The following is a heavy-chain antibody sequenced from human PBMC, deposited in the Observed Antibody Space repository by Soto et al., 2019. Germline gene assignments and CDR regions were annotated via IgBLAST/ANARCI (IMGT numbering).Heavy chain of an antibody. D-gene: IGHD5-18*01. J-gene: IGHJ4*02. CDR1: GFTFSSYA. Sequence: LRLSCAASGFTFSSYAMHWVRQAPGKGLEWVAVISYDGSNKYYADSVKGRFTISRDNSKNTLYLQMNSLRAEDTAVYYCAREREKGRYSYGGFDYWGQGTLVTVSS. CDR3: AREREKGRYSYGGFDY. CDR2: ISYDGSNK. V-gene: IGHV3-30-3*01.